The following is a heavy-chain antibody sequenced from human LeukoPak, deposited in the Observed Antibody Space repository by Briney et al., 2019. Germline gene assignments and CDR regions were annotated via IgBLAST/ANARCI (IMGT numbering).Heavy chain of an antibody. V-gene: IGHV4-34*01. J-gene: IGHJ4*02. Sequence: SETLSLTCAVYGGSFSGYYWSWIRQPPGKGLEWIGEINHSGSTNYNPSLKSRVTISVDTSKNQFSLKLSSVTAADTAVYYCARSKSYGSYFDYWGQGTLVTVSS. CDR3: ARSKSYGSYFDY. D-gene: IGHD1-26*01. CDR2: INHSGST. CDR1: GGSFSGYY.